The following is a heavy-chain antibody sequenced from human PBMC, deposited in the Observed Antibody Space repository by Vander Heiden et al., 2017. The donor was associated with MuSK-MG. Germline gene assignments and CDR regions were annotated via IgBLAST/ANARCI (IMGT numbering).Heavy chain of an antibody. CDR3: ARGRSSSIPDAFDI. Sequence: EVQTVQSGSEVQKPGESLKISCKGSGYSFTSYWIGWVRQMPGKGLEWMGIIYPGDSDTSYSPSFQGQVTISADKSISTAYLQWSSLKASETAMYYCARGRSSSIPDAFDIWGQGTMVTVSS. V-gene: IGHV5-51*03. CDR2: IYPGDSDT. D-gene: IGHD2-2*01. CDR1: GYSFTSYW. J-gene: IGHJ3*02.